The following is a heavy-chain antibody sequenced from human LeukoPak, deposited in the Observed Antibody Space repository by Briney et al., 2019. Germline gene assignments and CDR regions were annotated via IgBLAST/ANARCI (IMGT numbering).Heavy chain of an antibody. Sequence: GGSLRHSCEASGFTFSNAWMSWVRQAPGKGLEWVGRIKSKADGGTTDYAAPVKGRFTISRDDSKTTLYLQMNSLKIEDTAVYYCTTDQATMATRGARRFYYYYMDVWGKGTTVTVSS. CDR2: IKSKADGGTT. V-gene: IGHV3-15*01. D-gene: IGHD5-24*01. J-gene: IGHJ6*03. CDR3: TTDQATMATRGARRFYYYYMDV. CDR1: GFTFSNAW.